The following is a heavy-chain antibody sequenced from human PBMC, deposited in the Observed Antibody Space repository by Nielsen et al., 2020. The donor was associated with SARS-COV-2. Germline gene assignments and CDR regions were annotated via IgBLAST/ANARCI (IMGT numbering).Heavy chain of an antibody. CDR2: INTNTGNP. CDR3: ARLATYYYDDSAYYPGYYYGMDV. V-gene: IGHV7-4-1*02. Sequence: WVRQAPGQGLEWMGWINTNTGNPTYAQGFTGRFVFSFDTSVSPAHLQISGLKAEDTAVYYCARLATYYYDDSAYYPGYYYGMDVWGQGTTVTVSS. D-gene: IGHD3-22*01. J-gene: IGHJ6*02.